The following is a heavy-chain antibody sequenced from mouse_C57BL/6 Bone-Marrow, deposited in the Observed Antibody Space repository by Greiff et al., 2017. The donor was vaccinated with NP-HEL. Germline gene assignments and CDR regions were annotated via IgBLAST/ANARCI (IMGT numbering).Heavy chain of an antibody. CDR1: GYTFTSYW. CDR2: IHPNSGST. CDR3: ARSSPITTVVAPDYAMDD. Sequence: QVQLQQPGAELVKPGASVKLSCKASGYTFTSYWMHWVKQRPGQGLEWIGMIHPNSGSTNYNEKFKSKATLTVDKSSSTAYMQLSSLTSEDSAVYYCARSSPITTVVAPDYAMDDWGQGTSVTVSS. J-gene: IGHJ4*01. V-gene: IGHV1-64*01. D-gene: IGHD1-1*01.